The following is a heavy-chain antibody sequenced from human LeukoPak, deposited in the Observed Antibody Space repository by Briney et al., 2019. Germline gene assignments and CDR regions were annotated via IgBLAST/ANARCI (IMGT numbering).Heavy chain of an antibody. V-gene: IGHV3-30*03. Sequence: GRSLRLSCAASGFTFSSHGMHWVRQAPGKGLEWVAVISYDGSNKYYADSVKGRFTISRDNATNMLYLQMNSLRAEDTAVYYCARALAVAGTGGFDPWGQGTLVTVSS. CDR2: ISYDGSNK. CDR3: ARALAVAGTGGFDP. J-gene: IGHJ5*02. CDR1: GFTFSSHG. D-gene: IGHD6-19*01.